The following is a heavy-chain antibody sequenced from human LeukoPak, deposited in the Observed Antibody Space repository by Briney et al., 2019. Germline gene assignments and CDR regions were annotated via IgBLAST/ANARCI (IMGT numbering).Heavy chain of an antibody. D-gene: IGHD3-22*01. CDR3: ARERTLFPGDSSGYFDY. CDR1: GYSISSGYY. CDR2: IYQSGRT. Sequence: SETLSLTCTVSGYSISSGYYWGWIRRPPGKGLEWIGSIYQSGRTFYNPSLKSRVTISVDTSKNQFSLKLSSVTAADTAVYYCARERTLFPGDSSGYFDYWGQGILVTVSS. J-gene: IGHJ4*02. V-gene: IGHV4-38-2*02.